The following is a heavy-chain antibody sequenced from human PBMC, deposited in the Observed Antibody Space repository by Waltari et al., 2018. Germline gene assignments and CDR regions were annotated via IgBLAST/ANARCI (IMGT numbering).Heavy chain of an antibody. CDR3: ATAPSSSWIDAFDI. CDR1: GCTFSSYA. D-gene: IGHD6-13*01. CDR2: IIPILGTV. Sequence: QVQLVQSGAEVKKPGSSVKVSCKASGCTFSSYAIRWVRQATGQGLEWRGGIIPILGTVNYAQEFQGVGTITTYDSTSTAYMELISLRSEDTAVYYCATAPSSSWIDAFDIWVQGTMVTVSS. J-gene: IGHJ3*02. V-gene: IGHV1-69*05.